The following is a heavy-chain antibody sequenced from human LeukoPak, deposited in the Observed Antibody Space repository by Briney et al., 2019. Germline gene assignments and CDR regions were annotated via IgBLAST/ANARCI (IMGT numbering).Heavy chain of an antibody. D-gene: IGHD2-2*01. CDR2: INSDGSST. Sequence: GGCLRLSCVASGFMFSSYWMNWVRQAPGKGLVWVSRINSDGSSTSYADSVKGRFTISRDNAKNTLFLQMNSLRAEDTAVYYCARGPGAFDIWGQGTMVTLSS. CDR1: GFMFSSYW. J-gene: IGHJ3*02. V-gene: IGHV3-74*01. CDR3: ARGPGAFDI.